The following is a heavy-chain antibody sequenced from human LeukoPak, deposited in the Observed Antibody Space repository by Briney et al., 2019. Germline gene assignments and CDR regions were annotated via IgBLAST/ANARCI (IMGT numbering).Heavy chain of an antibody. J-gene: IGHJ6*03. CDR1: GGSFSGYY. CDR3: ARERLVVVPAAIERYYYYYMDV. CDR2: IYTSGST. V-gene: IGHV4-4*07. D-gene: IGHD2-2*02. Sequence: SETLSLTCAVYGGSFSGYYWSWIRQPAGKGLEWIGRIYTSGSTNYNPSLKSRVTMSVDTSKNQFSLKLSSVTAADTAVYYCARERLVVVPAAIERYYYYYMDVWGKGTTVTISS.